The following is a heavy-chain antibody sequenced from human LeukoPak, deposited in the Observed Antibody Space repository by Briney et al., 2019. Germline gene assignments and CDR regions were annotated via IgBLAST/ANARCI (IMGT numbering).Heavy chain of an antibody. CDR2: IYHADSDA. D-gene: IGHD2-21*02. Sequence: GESLKISCKVSGFSFTNYWIGWVRQMPGKGLEWMGIIYHADSDARYSPSFQGQVTISADESIYTAYLQWNSLKASDTATYYCARRSVTASYTYFGYWGQGTLVTVSS. V-gene: IGHV5-51*01. J-gene: IGHJ4*02. CDR1: GFSFTNYW. CDR3: ARRSVTASYTYFGY.